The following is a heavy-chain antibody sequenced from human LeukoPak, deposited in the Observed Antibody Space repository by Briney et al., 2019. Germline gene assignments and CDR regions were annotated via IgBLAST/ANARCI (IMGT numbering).Heavy chain of an antibody. J-gene: IGHJ4*02. V-gene: IGHV4-34*01. CDR3: ARDLGYCSGGSCSDFDY. CDR1: GGSFSGYY. CDR2: INHSGST. D-gene: IGHD2-15*01. Sequence: SETLSLTCAVYGGSFSGYYWSWIRQPPGKGLEWIGEINHSGSTNYNPSLKSRVTISVDTSKNQFSPKLSSVTAADTAVYYCARDLGYCSGGSCSDFDYWGQGTLVTVSS.